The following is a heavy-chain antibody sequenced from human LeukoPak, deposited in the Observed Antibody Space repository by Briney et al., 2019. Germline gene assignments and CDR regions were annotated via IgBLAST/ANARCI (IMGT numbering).Heavy chain of an antibody. V-gene: IGHV3-23*01. J-gene: IGHJ4*02. D-gene: IGHD6-19*01. CDR2: ISGSGGST. CDR1: GFTFRFYA. CDR3: AKAAWVSVAGTCFDN. Sequence: GSLRLSCAASGFTFRFYAMVWVRQAPGEGLEWVSSISGSGGSTHYAESVKGRFTISRDNSKNTVYLQMSGLRAEDTAIYYCAKAAWVSVAGTCFDNWGRGTLVTVSS.